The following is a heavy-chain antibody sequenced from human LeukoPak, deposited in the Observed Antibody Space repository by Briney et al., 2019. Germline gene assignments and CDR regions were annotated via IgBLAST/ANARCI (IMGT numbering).Heavy chain of an antibody. CDR2: ISSSSSYI. J-gene: IGHJ4*02. CDR1: GFTFSSYS. V-gene: IGHV3-21*01. Sequence: KPGGSLRLSCAASGFTFSSYSMNWARQAPGKGLEWVSSISSSSSYIYYADSVKGRFTISRDNAKNSLYLQMNSLRAEDTAVYYCARFIGPEYSSGWYEHYWGQGTLVTVSS. D-gene: IGHD6-19*01. CDR3: ARFIGPEYSSGWYEHY.